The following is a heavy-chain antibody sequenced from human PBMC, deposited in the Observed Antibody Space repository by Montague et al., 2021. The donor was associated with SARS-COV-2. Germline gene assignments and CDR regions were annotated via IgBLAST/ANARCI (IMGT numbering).Heavy chain of an antibody. CDR2: IDWXXXK. CDR1: GFSLSTSGMR. Sequence: PALVKPTQTLTLTCTFSGFSLSTSGMRASWIRQPPGKALEWLARIDWXXXKFYSTSLKTRLTISKDTSKNQVVLTMTNMDPVDTATYYCARPYYDILTAYYTPFDYWGQGTLVTVSS. J-gene: IGHJ4*02. CDR3: ARPYYDILTAYYTPFDY. V-gene: IGHV2-70*04. D-gene: IGHD3-9*01.